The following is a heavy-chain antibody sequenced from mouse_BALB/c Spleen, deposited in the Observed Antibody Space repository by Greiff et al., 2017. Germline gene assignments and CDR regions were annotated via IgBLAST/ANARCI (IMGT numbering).Heavy chain of an antibody. D-gene: IGHD2-4*01. V-gene: IGHV5-6-5*01. Sequence: EVKLVESGGGLVKPGGSLKLSCAASGFTFSSYAMSWVRQTPEKRLEWVASISSGGSTYYPDSVKGRFTISRDNARNILYLQMSSLRSEDTAMYYCAREVGYDYGYWGQGTTLTVSS. CDR1: GFTFSSYA. CDR3: AREVGYDYGY. CDR2: ISSGGST. J-gene: IGHJ2*01.